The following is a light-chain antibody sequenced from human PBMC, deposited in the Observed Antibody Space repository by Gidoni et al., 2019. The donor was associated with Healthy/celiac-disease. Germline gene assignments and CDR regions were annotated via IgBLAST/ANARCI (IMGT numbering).Light chain of an antibody. J-gene: IGKJ1*01. Sequence: IVMTQSPATLSVSPGERATLSCRASQSVSSNLAWYQQKPGQAPRLLIYGASTRATGIPARFSGSGSGTEFTLTISSLQSEDFAVDYCQQYNNWWTFGQGTKVEIK. V-gene: IGKV3-15*01. CDR3: QQYNNWWT. CDR1: QSVSSN. CDR2: GAS.